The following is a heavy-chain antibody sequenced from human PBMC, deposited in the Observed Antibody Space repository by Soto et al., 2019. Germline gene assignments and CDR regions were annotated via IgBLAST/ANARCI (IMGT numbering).Heavy chain of an antibody. CDR2: INPNSGGT. CDR1: GYTFTGYY. J-gene: IGHJ6*02. D-gene: IGHD3-16*01. Sequence: GASVKVSCKASGYTFTGYYMHWVRQAPGQGLEWMGWINPNSGGTNYAQKFQGWVTMTRDTSISTAYMELSRLRSDDTAVYYCATHVGYYYGMDVWGQGTTVTVSS. CDR3: ATHVGYYYGMDV. V-gene: IGHV1-2*04.